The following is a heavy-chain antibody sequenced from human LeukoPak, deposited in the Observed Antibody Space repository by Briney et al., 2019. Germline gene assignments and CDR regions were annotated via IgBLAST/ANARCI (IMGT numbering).Heavy chain of an antibody. V-gene: IGHV4-4*07. CDR2: IYTSGST. J-gene: IGHJ4*02. CDR3: ARERGVLTPPIIVY. CDR1: GGSISSYY. D-gene: IGHD1-1*01. Sequence: PSETLSLTCTVSGGSISSYYWSWVRQPAGKGLEWIGRIYTSGSTNYNPSLTSRVTMSVETSKNQFSLELSSVTAADTAVYYCARERGVLTPPIIVYWGQGTLVTVSS.